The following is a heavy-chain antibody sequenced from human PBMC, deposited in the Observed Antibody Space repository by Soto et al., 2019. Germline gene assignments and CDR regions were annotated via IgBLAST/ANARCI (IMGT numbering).Heavy chain of an antibody. CDR1: GFTFSSYW. V-gene: IGHV3-7*03. CDR2: IKQDGSEK. Sequence: EVQLVESGGGLVQPGGSLRLSCAASGFTFSSYWMSWVRQAPGKGLEWVANIKQDGSEKYYVDSVKGRFTISRDNAKNSLYLQMNRLRAEDTAVYYCAGGGDPVGYWYFDLWGRGTLVTVSS. CDR3: AGGGDPVGYWYFDL. D-gene: IGHD1-26*01. J-gene: IGHJ2*01.